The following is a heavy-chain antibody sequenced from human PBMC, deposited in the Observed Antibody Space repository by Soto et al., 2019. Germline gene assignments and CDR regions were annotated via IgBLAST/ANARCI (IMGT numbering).Heavy chain of an antibody. Sequence: ASVKVSCKASGYTFTSYAMHWVRQAPGQRLEWMGWINAGNGNTKYSQKFQGRVTITRDTSASTAYMELSSLRSEDTAVYYCARDTVVVTANWYFDLWGRGTLVTVSS. V-gene: IGHV1-3*01. D-gene: IGHD2-21*02. CDR2: INAGNGNT. CDR3: ARDTVVVTANWYFDL. CDR1: GYTFTSYA. J-gene: IGHJ2*01.